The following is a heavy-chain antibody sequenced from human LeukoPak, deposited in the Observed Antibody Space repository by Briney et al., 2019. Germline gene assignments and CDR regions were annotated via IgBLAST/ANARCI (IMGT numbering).Heavy chain of an antibody. J-gene: IGHJ4*02. CDR1: GFTFSSYW. CDR3: AREIPYYPDY. V-gene: IGHV3-74*01. Sequence: PGGSLRLSCAASGFTFSSYWMHWVRQAPGKGLVWVSRTNSDESSTSYADSVKGRFTISRDNAKNTLYLLMNSLRAEDTAVYYCAREIPYYPDYWGQGTLVTVSS. D-gene: IGHD3-10*01. CDR2: TNSDESST.